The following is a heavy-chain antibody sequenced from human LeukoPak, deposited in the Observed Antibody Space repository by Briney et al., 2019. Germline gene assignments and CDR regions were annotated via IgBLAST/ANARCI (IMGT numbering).Heavy chain of an antibody. CDR2: INHSGST. J-gene: IGHJ4*02. Sequence: SETLSLTCAVYGGSFSGYYWSWIRQPPGKGLEWIGEINHSGSTNYNPSLKSRVTISVDTSKNQFSLKLSSVTAADTAVYYCARSSSSSFFDYWGQGTLVTVSS. CDR1: GGSFSGYY. V-gene: IGHV4-34*01. D-gene: IGHD6-6*01. CDR3: ARSSSSSFFDY.